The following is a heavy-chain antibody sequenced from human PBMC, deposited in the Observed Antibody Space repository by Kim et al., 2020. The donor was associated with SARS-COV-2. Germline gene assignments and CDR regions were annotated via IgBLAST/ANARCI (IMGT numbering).Heavy chain of an antibody. CDR2: IYYSGST. CDR1: GGSISSSSYY. V-gene: IGHV4-39*01. Sequence: SETLSLTCTVSGGSISSSSYYWGWIRQPPGKGLEWIGSIYYSGSTYYNPPLKSRVTISVDTSKNQFSLKLSSVTAADTAVYYCASPLIREYSYGHYWYFDLWGRGTLVTVSS. D-gene: IGHD5-18*01. J-gene: IGHJ2*01. CDR3: ASPLIREYSYGHYWYFDL.